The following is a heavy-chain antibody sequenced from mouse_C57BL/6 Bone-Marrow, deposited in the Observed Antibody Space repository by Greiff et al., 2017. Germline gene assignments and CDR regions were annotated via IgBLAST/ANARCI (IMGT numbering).Heavy chain of an antibody. Sequence: EVQRVESGEGLVKPGGSLKLSCAASGFTFSSYAMSWVRQTPEKRLEWVAYISSGGDYIYYADTVKGRFTISRDNARNTRYLQMSSLKSEDTAMYYCTRDPPFLDVWGTGTTVTVSS. CDR3: TRDPPFLDV. CDR1: GFTFSSYA. CDR2: ISSGGDYI. V-gene: IGHV5-9-1*02. J-gene: IGHJ1*03.